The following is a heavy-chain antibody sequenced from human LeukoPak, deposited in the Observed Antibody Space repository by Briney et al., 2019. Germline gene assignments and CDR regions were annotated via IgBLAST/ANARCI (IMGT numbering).Heavy chain of an antibody. V-gene: IGHV4-61*02. Sequence: KSSETLSLTCTVSGGSISSGSYYWSWIRQPAGKGLEWIGRIYARGSTNYNPSLQSRVTISVDTSKNHFSLKLSSVTAADTAVYYCARGVGGYCSGGSCYSGPNWFDPWGQGTLVTVSS. CDR1: GGSISSGSYY. CDR3: ARGVGGYCSGGSCYSGPNWFDP. CDR2: IYARGST. J-gene: IGHJ5*02. D-gene: IGHD2-15*01.